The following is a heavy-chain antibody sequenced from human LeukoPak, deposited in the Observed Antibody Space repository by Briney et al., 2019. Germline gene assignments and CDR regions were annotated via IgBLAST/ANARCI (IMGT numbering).Heavy chain of an antibody. V-gene: IGHV4-59*01. CDR1: GGSISSYY. CDR2: FYYSGST. Sequence: SETLSLTCTLSGGSISSYYWSWIRQPPRRGLEWIGYFYYSGSTNYNPSLKSRVTISVDTSKNQFSLKLNSVTAADTAVYYCARGNGDYDFDYWGQGTLVTVSS. CDR3: ARGNGDYDFDY. D-gene: IGHD5-12*01. J-gene: IGHJ4*02.